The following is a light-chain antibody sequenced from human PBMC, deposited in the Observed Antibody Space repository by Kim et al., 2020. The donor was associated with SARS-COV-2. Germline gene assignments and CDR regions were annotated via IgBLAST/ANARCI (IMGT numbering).Light chain of an antibody. CDR2: WAS. Sequence: ATINCKSSQSVLYSSNNKNYLAWYQQKPGQPPKLLIYWASTRESGVPDRFSGSGSGTDFTLTISSLQAEDVAVYYCQQYYSTPRSFGQGTKVEIK. CDR3: QQYYSTPRS. J-gene: IGKJ1*01. V-gene: IGKV4-1*01. CDR1: QSVLYSSNNKNY.